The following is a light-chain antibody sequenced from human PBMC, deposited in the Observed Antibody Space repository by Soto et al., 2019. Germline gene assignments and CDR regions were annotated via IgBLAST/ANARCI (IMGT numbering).Light chain of an antibody. CDR2: GAS. Sequence: EVVLTQSPGTLSLCPGERVTLSCRASQSVASSYLAWYQQKPGRAPRLLIYGASSRATGIPDRFSGSGSGTDFTLTISRLEPEDFAVYYCQQYGSSPPTFGPGTKVDIK. V-gene: IGKV3-20*01. CDR1: QSVASSY. J-gene: IGKJ3*01. CDR3: QQYGSSPPT.